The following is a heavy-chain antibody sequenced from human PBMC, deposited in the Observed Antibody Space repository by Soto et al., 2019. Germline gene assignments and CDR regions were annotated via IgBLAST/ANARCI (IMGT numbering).Heavy chain of an antibody. Sequence: ASVKVSCKASGYTFTSYYMHWVRQAPGQGLEWMGIINPSGGSTSYAQKFQGRVTMTRDTSTSTVYMELSSLRSEDTAVYYCARGGLQDYYYYGMDVWGQGTTVTVSS. V-gene: IGHV1-46*01. CDR2: INPSGGST. D-gene: IGHD4-4*01. J-gene: IGHJ6*02. CDR3: ARGGLQDYYYYGMDV. CDR1: GYTFTSYY.